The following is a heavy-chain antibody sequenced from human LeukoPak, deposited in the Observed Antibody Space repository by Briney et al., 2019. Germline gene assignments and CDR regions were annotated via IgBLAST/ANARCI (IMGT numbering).Heavy chain of an antibody. CDR2: ISDSGGRA. D-gene: IGHD3-22*01. Sequence: GGALRLSCAVSGNTLCNYGMSWVRQAPGEGREWVAGISDSGGRANYADSVKGRFTISRDNPKNTIYLQMNSLRAEDTAVYFCAKRGVVIRVILVGFHKEAYYFDSWGQGALVTVSS. CDR3: AKRGVVIRVILVGFHKEAYYFDS. CDR1: GNTLCNYG. J-gene: IGHJ4*02. V-gene: IGHV3-23*01.